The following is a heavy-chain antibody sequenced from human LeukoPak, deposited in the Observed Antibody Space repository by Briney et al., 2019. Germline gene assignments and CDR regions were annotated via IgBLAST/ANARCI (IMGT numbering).Heavy chain of an antibody. CDR3: AREGYCSGGSCYINWFDP. V-gene: IGHV1-3*01. CDR2: INAGNGNT. CDR1: GYTFTSYA. Sequence: GASVKVSCKASGYTFTSYAMHWVRQAPGQRLEWMGWINAGNGNTKYSQKFQGRVTITRDTSASTAYMELSSLRSEDTAVYYCAREGYCSGGSCYINWFDPWGQGTLVTVSS. D-gene: IGHD2-15*01. J-gene: IGHJ5*02.